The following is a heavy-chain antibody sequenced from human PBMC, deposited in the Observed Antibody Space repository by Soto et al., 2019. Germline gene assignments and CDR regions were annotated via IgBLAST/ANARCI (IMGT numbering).Heavy chain of an antibody. J-gene: IGHJ6*02. D-gene: IGHD3-10*01. CDR2: IIPVFGTA. V-gene: IGHV1-69*01. CDR3: ARFLGGAGSYYVGQNYNYYKGMDV. Sequence: QAQLVQSGAEVKKPGSSVKVSCKASGGPYNSFAISWVRQAPGQGLEWIGGIIPVFGTATYAQKFKGRVTITAEESTSTAYMELSSLTSEDTAVYYCARFLGGAGSYYVGQNYNYYKGMDVWGQGTTVTVSS. CDR1: GGPYNSFA.